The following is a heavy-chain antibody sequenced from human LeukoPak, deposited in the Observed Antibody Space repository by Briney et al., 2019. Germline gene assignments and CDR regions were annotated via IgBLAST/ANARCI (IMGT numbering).Heavy chain of an antibody. CDR3: ARDLGMDFWSGYYT. CDR2: ISAYNGNT. D-gene: IGHD3-3*01. Sequence: ASVKVSCKASGYTFTSYGISWVRQAPGRGLEWMGWISAYNGNTNYAQKLQGRVTMTTDTSTSTAYMELRSLRSDDTAVYYCARDLGMDFWSGYYTWGQGTLVTVSS. V-gene: IGHV1-18*01. J-gene: IGHJ5*02. CDR1: GYTFTSYG.